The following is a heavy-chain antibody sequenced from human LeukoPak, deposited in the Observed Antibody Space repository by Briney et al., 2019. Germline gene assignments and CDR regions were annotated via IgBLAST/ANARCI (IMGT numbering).Heavy chain of an antibody. CDR2: INHSGST. J-gene: IGHJ3*02. CDR3: ARDASVRSLDI. V-gene: IGHV4-34*01. Sequence: MSSETLSLTCAVYGGSFSGYYWSWIRQPPGKGLEWIGEINHSGSTNYNPSLKSRVTISVDTSKNQFSLKLSSVTAADTAVYYCARDASVRSLDIWGQGTTVTVSS. D-gene: IGHD6-6*01. CDR1: GGSFSGYY.